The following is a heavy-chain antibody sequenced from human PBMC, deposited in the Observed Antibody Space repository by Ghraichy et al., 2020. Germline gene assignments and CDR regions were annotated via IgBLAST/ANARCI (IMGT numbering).Heavy chain of an antibody. J-gene: IGHJ4*02. V-gene: IGHV4-30-2*01. CDR1: GGSIRSGGYS. Sequence: SETLSLTCAVSGGSIRSGGYSWNWIRQPPGKGREWIGYIYNSGYTYYNPSLKGRVAISLDRSKNQFSLKLTSVTAADTGVYYCARSTVTSQVNFEYWGQGILVTVSS. CDR2: IYNSGYT. D-gene: IGHD4-17*01. CDR3: ARSTVTSQVNFEY.